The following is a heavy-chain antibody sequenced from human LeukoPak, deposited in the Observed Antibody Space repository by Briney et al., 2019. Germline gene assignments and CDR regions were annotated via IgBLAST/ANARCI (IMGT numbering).Heavy chain of an antibody. CDR3: ARDDALRYFDWLLLDV. CDR2: IRYDGSNK. V-gene: IGHV3-30*02. CDR1: GFTFSSYG. Sequence: PGGSLRLSCAASGFTFSSYGMHWVRQAPGKGLEWVAFIRYDGSNKYYADSVKGRFTISRDNSKNTLYLQMNSLRAEDTAVYYCARDDALRYFDWLLLDVWGKGTTVTVSS. J-gene: IGHJ6*04. D-gene: IGHD3-9*01.